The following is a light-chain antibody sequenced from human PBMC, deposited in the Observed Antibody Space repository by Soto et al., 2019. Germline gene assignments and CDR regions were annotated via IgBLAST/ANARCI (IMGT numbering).Light chain of an antibody. CDR2: GAS. Sequence: EIVLMQSPDILSLSPGERATVSCRASETITNNDLAWYQQKPGQAPRLLLYGASTRPTGIPDRFSGSGSGTDFTLTIDSLKPEDFAVYFCNHYGSSPPYTFGQGTKLDIK. J-gene: IGKJ2*01. CDR3: NHYGSSPPYT. V-gene: IGKV3-20*01. CDR1: ETITNND.